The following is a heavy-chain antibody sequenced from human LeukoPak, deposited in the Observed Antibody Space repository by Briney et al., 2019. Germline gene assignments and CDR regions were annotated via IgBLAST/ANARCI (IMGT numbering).Heavy chain of an antibody. Sequence: GGALRLSCPASGFTFNSYAMSWVPPAPGKGLELVSAISGSGSSTYYSDSVKGRFTISRDNSKNTLYLQMNSLRAEDTAVYYCAKVGGARYDFWSGYHYFDYWGQGTLVTVSS. D-gene: IGHD3-3*01. V-gene: IGHV3-23*01. CDR2: ISGSGSST. CDR3: AKVGGARYDFWSGYHYFDY. CDR1: GFTFNSYA. J-gene: IGHJ4*02.